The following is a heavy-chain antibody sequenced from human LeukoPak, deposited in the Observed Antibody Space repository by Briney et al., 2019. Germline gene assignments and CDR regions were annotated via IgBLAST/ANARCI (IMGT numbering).Heavy chain of an antibody. CDR2: IGTAGDT. Sequence: GGSLRLSCAASGFTFSSYDMHWVRQATGKGLEWVSAIGTAGDTYYPGSVKGRFTTSRENAKNSLHLQMNSLRAGDTAVYYCARDLLWFGEPNWFDPWGQGTLVTVSS. V-gene: IGHV3-13*01. CDR3: ARDLLWFGEPNWFDP. J-gene: IGHJ5*02. D-gene: IGHD3-10*01. CDR1: GFTFSSYD.